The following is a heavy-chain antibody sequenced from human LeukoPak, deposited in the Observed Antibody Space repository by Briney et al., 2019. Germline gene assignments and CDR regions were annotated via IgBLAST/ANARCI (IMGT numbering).Heavy chain of an antibody. V-gene: IGHV4-59*08. J-gene: IGHJ5*02. CDR1: GDSISSYY. CDR2: IYYSAST. Sequence: SETLSLTCTVSGDSISSYYWSWIRQPPGKGLEWIGYIYYSASTNYNPSLKSRVTISVDTSKNQFSLKLSSVTAADTAVYYCARSTYYYDSSGSPVVWFDPWGQGTLVTVSS. CDR3: ARSTYYYDSSGSPVVWFDP. D-gene: IGHD3-22*01.